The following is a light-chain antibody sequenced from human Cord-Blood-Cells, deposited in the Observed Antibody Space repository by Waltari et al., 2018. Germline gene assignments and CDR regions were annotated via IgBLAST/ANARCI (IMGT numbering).Light chain of an antibody. Sequence: QSALTQPASVSGSPGQSITISRTGTSSDVGGYTYVSWYQQHPGKAPKPMIYDVSNRPSGVSNRFSGSKSGNTASLTISGLQAEDEADYYCSSYTSSSTWVFGGGTKLTVL. J-gene: IGLJ3*02. CDR2: DVS. V-gene: IGLV2-14*03. CDR1: SSDVGGYTY. CDR3: SSYTSSSTWV.